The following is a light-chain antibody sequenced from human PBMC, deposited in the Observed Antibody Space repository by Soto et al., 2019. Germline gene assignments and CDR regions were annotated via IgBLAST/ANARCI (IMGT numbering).Light chain of an antibody. V-gene: IGKV3-15*01. J-gene: IGKJ4*01. CDR2: DAS. Sequence: EVVLTQSPVTLSLSPGERATLSCRASQSAISNLAWYQQKPGQTPRLLIYDASTRATDIPARFSGSGSGTDFTLTISSLLSEDFAVYYCHQYYKWPLTFGGGTKVDIK. CDR1: QSAISN. CDR3: HQYYKWPLT.